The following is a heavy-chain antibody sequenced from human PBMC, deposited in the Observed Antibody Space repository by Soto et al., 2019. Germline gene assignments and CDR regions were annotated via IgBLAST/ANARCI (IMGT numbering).Heavy chain of an antibody. D-gene: IGHD3-9*01. CDR1: GGSISSSSYY. J-gene: IGHJ6*02. CDR2: IYYSGST. V-gene: IGHV4-61*01. CDR3: ARESRGYFDWSYGMDV. Sequence: SETLSLTCTVSGGSISSSSYYWGWIRQPPGKGLEWIGYIYYSGSTNYNPSLKSRVTISVDTSKNQFSLKLSSVTAADTAVYYCARESRGYFDWSYGMDVWGQGTTVTVSS.